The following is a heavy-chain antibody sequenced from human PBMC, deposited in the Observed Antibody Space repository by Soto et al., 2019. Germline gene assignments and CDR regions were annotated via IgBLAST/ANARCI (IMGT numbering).Heavy chain of an antibody. CDR3: ARQVQIRVTFYYYYGMDV. Sequence: GASVKGSRKAAGYTFTSDAMDWVRQAPGKRLEWMGWINAGNGNTKYSQKFQGRVTITRDTSASTAYMELSSLRSEDTAVYYCARQVQIRVTFYYYYGMDVWGQGTTVTVSS. D-gene: IGHD2-21*02. V-gene: IGHV1-3*01. CDR2: INAGNGNT. J-gene: IGHJ6*02. CDR1: GYTFTSDA.